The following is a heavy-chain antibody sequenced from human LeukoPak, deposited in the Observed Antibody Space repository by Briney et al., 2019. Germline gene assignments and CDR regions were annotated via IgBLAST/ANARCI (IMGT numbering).Heavy chain of an antibody. V-gene: IGHV3-9*01. CDR2: ISWNSGSI. CDR3: AKSYDSGYYYYMDV. D-gene: IGHD3-3*01. J-gene: IGHJ6*03. Sequence: GGSLRLSCAASGFTFDDYAMHWVRQAPGKGLEWVSGISWNSGSIGYADSVKGRFTISRDNAKNSLYLQMNSLRTEDTALYYCAKSYDSGYYYYMDVWGKGTTVTISS. CDR1: GFTFDDYA.